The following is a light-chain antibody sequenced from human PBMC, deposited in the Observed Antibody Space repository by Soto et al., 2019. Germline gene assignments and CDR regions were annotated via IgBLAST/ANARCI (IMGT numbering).Light chain of an antibody. CDR2: DAS. Sequence: DIQMTQSPSTLSASVGDRVTITCRASQSVSSWLAWFQQKAGKAPKLLIFDASTLESGVPSRFSGSGSGTEFTLTISSLQPDDFATYYCQQYNSDFRTFGQGTKV. J-gene: IGKJ1*01. CDR3: QQYNSDFRT. CDR1: QSVSSW. V-gene: IGKV1-5*01.